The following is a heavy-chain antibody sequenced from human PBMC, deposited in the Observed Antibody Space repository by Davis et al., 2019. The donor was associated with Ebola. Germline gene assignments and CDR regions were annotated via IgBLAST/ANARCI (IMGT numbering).Heavy chain of an antibody. J-gene: IGHJ2*01. CDR1: GFTLSGYD. Sequence: GESLKISCAASGFTLSGYDMSWVRQAPGKGLEWVSVIYRDGRTYYADSVKGRFTISRDNSKNTLYLQMNSLRAEDTAVYYCTRHVSGDFWYFDLWGRGTLVTVSS. CDR2: IYRDGRT. CDR3: TRHVSGDFWYFDL. D-gene: IGHD4-17*01. V-gene: IGHV3-66*04.